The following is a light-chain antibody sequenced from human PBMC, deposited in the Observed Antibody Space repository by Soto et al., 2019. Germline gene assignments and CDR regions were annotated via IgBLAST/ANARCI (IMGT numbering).Light chain of an antibody. Sequence: QSVLTQPPSVSGAPGQRVTISGTGSSSNIGAGYDVHWYQQLPGTAPKLLIYGNSSRPSGVPDRFSGSKSGTSASLAITGLQAEDEADYYGQSYDSSLSGVVFGGGTKLTVL. CDR2: GNS. CDR1: SSNIGAGYD. V-gene: IGLV1-40*01. J-gene: IGLJ2*01. CDR3: QSYDSSLSGVV.